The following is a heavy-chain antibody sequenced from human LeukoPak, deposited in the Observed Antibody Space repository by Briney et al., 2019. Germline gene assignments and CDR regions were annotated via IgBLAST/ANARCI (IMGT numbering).Heavy chain of an antibody. CDR3: ARNRYRSGYCSSTSCYWFDP. CDR2: IYYSGST. V-gene: IGHV4-39*07. D-gene: IGHD2-2*01. J-gene: IGHJ5*02. Sequence: SETLSLTCTVSGGSISSSSYYWGWIRQPPGKGLEWIGSIYYSGSTYYNPSLKSRVTISVDTSKNQFSLKLSSVTAADTAVYYCARNRYRSGYCSSTSCYWFDPWGQGTLVTVSS. CDR1: GGSISSSSYY.